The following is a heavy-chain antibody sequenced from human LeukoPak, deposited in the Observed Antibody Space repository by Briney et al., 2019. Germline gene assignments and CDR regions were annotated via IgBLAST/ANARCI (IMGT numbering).Heavy chain of an antibody. V-gene: IGHV4-34*01. Sequence: SETLSLTCAVYGGSFSGYYWSWIRQPPGKGLEWIGEINHSGSTNYNSSLKSRVTISVDTSKNQFSLKLSSVTAADTAVYYCARAVTYCGGGSCQHYYYYYGMDVWGQGTTVTVSS. D-gene: IGHD2-15*01. CDR2: INHSGST. CDR1: GGSFSGYY. J-gene: IGHJ6*02. CDR3: ARAVTYCGGGSCQHYYYYYGMDV.